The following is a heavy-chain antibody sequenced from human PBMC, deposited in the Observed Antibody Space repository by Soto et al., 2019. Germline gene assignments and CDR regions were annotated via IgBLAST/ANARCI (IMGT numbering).Heavy chain of an antibody. Sequence: SETLSLTCGVFDDSTRSRYWWTWLRRPPGRGLEWIGEVNQSGTSNYNPSLKSRVTISVDTSKNQFSLKLSSVTAEDTAVYYCARELIVVVPAAITYYYYGMDVWGQGTTVTVSS. CDR1: DDSTRSRYW. V-gene: IGHV4-4*02. CDR2: VNQSGTS. J-gene: IGHJ6*02. CDR3: ARELIVVVPAAITYYYYGMDV. D-gene: IGHD2-2*02.